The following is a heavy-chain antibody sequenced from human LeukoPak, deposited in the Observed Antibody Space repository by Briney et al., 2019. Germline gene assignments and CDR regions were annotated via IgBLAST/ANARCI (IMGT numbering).Heavy chain of an antibody. CDR3: ARGVVPAAMVRATHFDY. CDR2: ISAYNGNT. J-gene: IGHJ4*02. Sequence: ASVKVSCKASGYTFTSYGISWVRQAPGQGLEWMGWISAYNGNTNYAQKLQGRVTMTTDTSTSTAYMELGSLRSDDTAVYYCARGVVPAAMVRATHFDYWGQGTLVTVSS. D-gene: IGHD2-2*01. CDR1: GYTFTSYG. V-gene: IGHV1-18*01.